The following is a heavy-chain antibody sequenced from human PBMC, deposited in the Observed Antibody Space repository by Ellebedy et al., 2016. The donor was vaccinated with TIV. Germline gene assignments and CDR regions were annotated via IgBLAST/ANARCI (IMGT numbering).Heavy chain of an antibody. Sequence: SETLSLTXTVSGDSISSNSYCWGWIRQPPGKGLEWVGNMCYSGRSYYNPSLKSRVTVSVDTSKNQFSLKLSSVTAADTALYYCMRSSRPLWIHPSDHWGRGTLVSVSS. D-gene: IGHD5-18*01. CDR1: GDSISSNSYC. J-gene: IGHJ4*02. V-gene: IGHV4-39*07. CDR3: MRSSRPLWIHPSDH. CDR2: MCYSGRS.